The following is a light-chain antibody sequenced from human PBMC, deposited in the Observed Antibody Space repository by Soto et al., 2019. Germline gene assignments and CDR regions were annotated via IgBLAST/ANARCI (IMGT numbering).Light chain of an antibody. Sequence: EIVLTQSPATLSLSPGERATLSCRASQSVTDNYLAWYQQKPGQAPRLVISGASSRTSGIPDRFSASGSGTDFTLTISRLEPEDFAVYYCQQYNNWPPFTFGPGTKVDIK. CDR1: QSVTDNY. CDR3: QQYNNWPPFT. J-gene: IGKJ3*01. V-gene: IGKV3-20*01. CDR2: GAS.